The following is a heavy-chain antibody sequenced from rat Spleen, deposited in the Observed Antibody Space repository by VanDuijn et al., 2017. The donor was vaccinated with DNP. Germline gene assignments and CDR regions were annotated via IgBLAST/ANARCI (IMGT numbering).Heavy chain of an antibody. CDR3: ARWTRYFDY. V-gene: IGHV3-1*01. CDR2: ISYSGRT. Sequence: EVQLQESGPGLVKPSQSLSLTCSVTGYSITSSYRWNWIRQFPGNKMEYIGHISYSGRTDYNPSLKSRISITRDTSRNHFFLHLISVTTEDTATYYCARWTRYFDYWGQGVMVTVSS. J-gene: IGHJ2*01. D-gene: IGHD1-7*01. CDR1: GYSITSSY.